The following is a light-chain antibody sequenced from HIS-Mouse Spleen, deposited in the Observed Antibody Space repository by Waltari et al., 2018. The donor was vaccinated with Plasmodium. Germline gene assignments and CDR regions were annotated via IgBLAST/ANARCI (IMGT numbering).Light chain of an antibody. CDR1: SSDVGGSNY. CDR3: SSYTSSSTLV. CDR2: EVS. V-gene: IGLV2-14*01. J-gene: IGLJ2*01. Sequence: QSALTQPASVSGSPGPSITISCTGTSSDVGGSNYVSWYQQHPGKAPKLMIYEVSNRPSGVSNSFSGSKSGNTASLTISGLQAEDEADYYCSSYTSSSTLVFGGGTKLTVL.